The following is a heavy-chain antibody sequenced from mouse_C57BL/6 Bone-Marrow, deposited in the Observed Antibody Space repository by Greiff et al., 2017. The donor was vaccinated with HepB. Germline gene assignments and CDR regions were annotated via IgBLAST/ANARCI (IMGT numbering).Heavy chain of an antibody. CDR1: GFTFCSYA. CDR2: ISDGGSYT. J-gene: IGHJ2*01. CDR3: ARDRYKGGYYFDY. V-gene: IGHV5-4*01. D-gene: IGHD1-3*01. Sequence: EVHLVESGGGLVKPGGSLKLSCAASGFTFCSYAMSWVRQTPEKRLEWVATISDGGSYTYYPDNVKGRFTISRDNAKNNLYLQMSHLKSEDTAMYYCARDRYKGGYYFDYWGQGTTLTVSS.